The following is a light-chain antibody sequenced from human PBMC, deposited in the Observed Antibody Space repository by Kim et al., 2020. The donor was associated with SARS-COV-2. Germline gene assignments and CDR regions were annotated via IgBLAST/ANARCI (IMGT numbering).Light chain of an antibody. CDR1: TGAVTSGHY. V-gene: IGLV7-46*01. Sequence: PGGTVTLTCGSSTGAVTSGHYPYWFQQNPGQAPRTLSYHTSNKQSWTPARFSGSLVGGKAALTLSGAQPEDEAEYYCLLSYSGARVFGGGTKLTVL. CDR3: LLSYSGARV. J-gene: IGLJ3*02. CDR2: HTS.